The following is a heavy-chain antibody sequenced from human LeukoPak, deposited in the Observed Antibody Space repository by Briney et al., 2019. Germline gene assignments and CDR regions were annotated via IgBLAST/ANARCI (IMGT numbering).Heavy chain of an antibody. J-gene: IGHJ6*04. CDR2: ISWNSCSI. Sequence: GGSLRLSCAASGFTFDDYAMHWVRQAPGKGLEWVSAISWNSCSIGYADSVKGRFTISRDNAKNSLYLQMNSLRAKDTAVYYCAELGITMIGGVWGKGTMVTISS. CDR3: AELGITMIGGV. CDR1: GFTFDDYA. D-gene: IGHD3-10*02. V-gene: IGHV3-9*01.